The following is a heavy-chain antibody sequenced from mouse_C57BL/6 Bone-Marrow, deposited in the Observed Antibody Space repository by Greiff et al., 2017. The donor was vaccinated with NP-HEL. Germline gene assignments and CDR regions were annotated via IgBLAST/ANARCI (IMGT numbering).Heavy chain of an antibody. D-gene: IGHD2-3*01. CDR2: IYPRSGNT. CDR1: GYTFTSYG. Sequence: VQLQQSGAELARPGASVKLSCKASGYTFTSYGISWVKQRTGQGLEWIGEIYPRSGNTYYNEKFKGKATLTADKSSSTAYMELRSLTSEDSAVYFCARVYDSHFDYWGQGTTLTVSS. J-gene: IGHJ2*01. V-gene: IGHV1-81*01. CDR3: ARVYDSHFDY.